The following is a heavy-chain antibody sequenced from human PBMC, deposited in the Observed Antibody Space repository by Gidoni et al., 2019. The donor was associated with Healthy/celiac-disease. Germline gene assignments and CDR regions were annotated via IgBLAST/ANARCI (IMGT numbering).Heavy chain of an antibody. Sequence: EVQLVESGGGLVQPGGSLRLSCAASGFTFSSYSMNWVRQAPGKGLEWVSYISSSSSTIYYADSVKGRFTISRDNAKNSLYLQMNSLRAEDTAVYYCARAGDSSVVVAAPGDYWGQGTLVTVSS. CDR3: ARAGDSSVVVAAPGDY. J-gene: IGHJ4*02. V-gene: IGHV3-48*01. D-gene: IGHD2-15*01. CDR1: GFTFSSYS. CDR2: ISSSSSTI.